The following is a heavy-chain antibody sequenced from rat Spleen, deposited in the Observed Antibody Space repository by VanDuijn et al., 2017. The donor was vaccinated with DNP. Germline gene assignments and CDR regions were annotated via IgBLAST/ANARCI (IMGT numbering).Heavy chain of an antibody. Sequence: EVQLVETGGGLVQPGRSLKLSCVASGFTFSNYWMYWVRQAPGKGLEWVASITTDGGRTYYPDSVKGRFSISRDNAENTVYLQMNSLRSEDTATYYCANYNFYDGTYWGQGTLVTVSS. CDR2: ITTDGGRT. J-gene: IGHJ3*01. D-gene: IGHD1-12*02. CDR1: GFTFSNYW. V-gene: IGHV5-58*01. CDR3: ANYNFYDGTY.